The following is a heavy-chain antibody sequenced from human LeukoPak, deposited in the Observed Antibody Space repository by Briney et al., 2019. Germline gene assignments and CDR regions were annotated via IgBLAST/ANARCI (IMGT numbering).Heavy chain of an antibody. D-gene: IGHD2-2*01. J-gene: IGHJ6*03. CDR1: GGSLSSYY. V-gene: IGHV4-4*07. CDR2: IYNSGST. CDR3: AGSTSRVYYYYYYMDV. Sequence: PSETLSLTCTVSGGSLSSYYWSWIRQPAGKGLEWIGRIYNSGSTNYNPSLKSRVTMSVDTSKNQFSLKLSSVTAADTAVYYCAGSTSRVYYYYYYMDVWGKGTTVTVSS.